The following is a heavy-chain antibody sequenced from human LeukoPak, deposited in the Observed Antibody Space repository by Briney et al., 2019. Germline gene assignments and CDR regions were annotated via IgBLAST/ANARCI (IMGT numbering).Heavy chain of an antibody. V-gene: IGHV4-59*08. CDR2: IYYSGST. CDR1: GGSMTNYY. Sequence: SETLSLTCTVSGGSMTNYYWSWIRQPPGKGLEWIGYIYYSGSTNYNPSLKGRVTMSVDTSKKQFSLKLSSVTAADTAAYYCARGRYFYDSSGYAYWGQGTLVSVSS. CDR3: ARGRYFYDSSGYAY. J-gene: IGHJ4*02. D-gene: IGHD3-22*01.